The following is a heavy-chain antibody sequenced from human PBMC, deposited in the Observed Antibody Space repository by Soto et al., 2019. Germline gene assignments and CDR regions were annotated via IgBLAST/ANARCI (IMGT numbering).Heavy chain of an antibody. J-gene: IGHJ5*02. CDR2: IYHSEST. Sequence: LSLTCAVSGESVTSSNWWSWVRQPPGKGLEWIGEIYHSESTNYNPSLKSRVTMSIDKSKNQFSLKLTSVTAADTAVYYCAKNGLSWFDPWGQGILVTVSS. V-gene: IGHV4-4*02. D-gene: IGHD3-16*01. CDR3: AKNGLSWFDP. CDR1: GESVTSSNW.